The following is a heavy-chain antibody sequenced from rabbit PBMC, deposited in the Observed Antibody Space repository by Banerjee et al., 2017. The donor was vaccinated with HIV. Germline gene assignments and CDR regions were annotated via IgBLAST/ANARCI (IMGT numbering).Heavy chain of an antibody. J-gene: IGHJ4*01. CDR3: ARVHTSGWGLEYFNL. V-gene: IGHV1S33*01. CDR2: ISSGGTT. D-gene: IGHD4-1*01. CDR1: GFSLISYS. Sequence: EESGGDLVKPGASLTLTCKASGFSLISYSMSWVRQAPGKGLEWIGWISSGGTTWFASWVNGRFTISRDNAQNSLYLQLNSLAAADTATYFCARVHTSGWGLEYFNLWGPGTLVTVS.